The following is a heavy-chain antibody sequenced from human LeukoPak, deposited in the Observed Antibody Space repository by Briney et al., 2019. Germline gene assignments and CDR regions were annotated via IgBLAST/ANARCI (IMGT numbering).Heavy chain of an antibody. D-gene: IGHD3-16*01. CDR1: GGSISSYY. J-gene: IGHJ3*02. Sequence: SETLSLTCTVSGGSISSYYWSWIRQPAGKGLEWIGRIYTSGSTNYNPSLKSRVTMSVDTSKNQFSLKLTSVTAADTAVYFCARMGSVDDAFDIWGQGTMVIVFS. CDR2: IYTSGST. V-gene: IGHV4-4*07. CDR3: ARMGSVDDAFDI.